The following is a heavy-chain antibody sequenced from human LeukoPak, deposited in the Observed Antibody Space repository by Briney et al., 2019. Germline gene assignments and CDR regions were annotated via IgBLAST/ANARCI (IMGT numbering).Heavy chain of an antibody. CDR2: ISSSGGST. CDR3: AKDPYGYNSYYFDY. V-gene: IGHV3-23*01. D-gene: IGHD5-24*01. CDR1: GFTFSSYA. Sequence: GSLCLSCAASGFTFSSYAWRRQGQAPGKELQWGSAISSSGGSTYYKDSVKGRFTISRDNSKNTLYLQMSSLRVEDTAVYYCAKDPYGYNSYYFDYWGQGTLGTVSS. J-gene: IGHJ4*02.